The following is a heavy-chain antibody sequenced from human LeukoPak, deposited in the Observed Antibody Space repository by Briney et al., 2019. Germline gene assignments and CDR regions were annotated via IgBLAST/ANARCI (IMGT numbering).Heavy chain of an antibody. CDR3: ATLGAVAGTKYYYYYMDV. J-gene: IGHJ6*03. V-gene: IGHV4-34*01. Sequence: PSETLSLTCAVYGGSLSGYYWSWIRQPPGKGLEWIGEINHSGSTNYNPSLKSRVTISVDTSKNQFSLKLSSVTAADTAVYYCATLGAVAGTKYYYYYMDVWGKGTTVTVSS. D-gene: IGHD6-19*01. CDR2: INHSGST. CDR1: GGSLSGYY.